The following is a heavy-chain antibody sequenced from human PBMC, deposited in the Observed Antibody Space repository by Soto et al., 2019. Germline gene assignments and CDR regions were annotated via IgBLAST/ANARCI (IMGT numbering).Heavy chain of an antibody. CDR3: AKSSGGLAAAGRRHADY. V-gene: IGHV3-23*01. Sequence: PGGSLRLSCAASGFTFSSYAMSWVRQAPGKGLEWVSAISGSGGSTYYADSVKGQFTISRDNSKNTLYLQINSLRDEDTAVYYCAKSSGGLAAAGRRHADYWGQGTLVTVSS. CDR1: GFTFSSYA. D-gene: IGHD6-13*01. J-gene: IGHJ4*02. CDR2: ISGSGGST.